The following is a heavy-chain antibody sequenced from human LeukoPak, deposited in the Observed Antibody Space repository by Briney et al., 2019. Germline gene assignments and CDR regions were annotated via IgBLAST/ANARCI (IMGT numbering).Heavy chain of an antibody. Sequence: GASVKVSCKASGYTFTSYYMHWVRQAPGQGLEWMGIINPSGGSTSYAQKFQGRVTMTRDTSTSTVCMELSSLRSEDTAVYYCARVGDTSGYDYHYYGMDVWGKGTTVTVSS. D-gene: IGHD5-12*01. CDR3: ARVGDTSGYDYHYYGMDV. CDR1: GYTFTSYY. CDR2: INPSGGST. J-gene: IGHJ6*04. V-gene: IGHV1-46*01.